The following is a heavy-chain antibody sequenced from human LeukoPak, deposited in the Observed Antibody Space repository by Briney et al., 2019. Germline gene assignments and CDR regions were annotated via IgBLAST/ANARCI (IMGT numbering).Heavy chain of an antibody. CDR2: IVVGSGNT. Sequence: SVKVSCKASGFTFTSSAMQWVRQARGQRLEWIGWIVVGSGNTNYAQKFQERVTITRDMSTSTVYMELSSLRSEDTAVYYCAREAITIFGVVRTQTTYGPHRFDPWGQGTLVTVSS. D-gene: IGHD3-3*01. CDR1: GFTFTSSA. J-gene: IGHJ5*02. CDR3: AREAITIFGVVRTQTTYGPHRFDP. V-gene: IGHV1-58*02.